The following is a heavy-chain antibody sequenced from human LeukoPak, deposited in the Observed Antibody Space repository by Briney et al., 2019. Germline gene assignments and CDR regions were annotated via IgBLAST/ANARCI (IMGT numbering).Heavy chain of an antibody. CDR2: IYDSGYT. D-gene: IGHD6-6*01. V-gene: IGHV4-59*11. Sequence: SETLSLTCTVSSGSIRSHFWSWIRQPPGKGLEWIGYIYDSGYTKYSPPLKSRVTISIDTSKNQFSLKLNPVTAADAAVYYCARTIESRPYYFDSWGQGTLVTVSS. CDR3: ARTIESRPYYFDS. CDR1: SGSIRSHF. J-gene: IGHJ4*02.